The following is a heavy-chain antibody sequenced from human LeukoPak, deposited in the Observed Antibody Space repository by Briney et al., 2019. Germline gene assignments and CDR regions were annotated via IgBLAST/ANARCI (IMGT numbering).Heavy chain of an antibody. Sequence: ASEKVSCKASGYTFTGYYMHWVRQAPGQGLEWMGRINPNSGGTNYAQKFQGRVTMTRDTSISTAYMELSRLRSDDTAVYYCARDIRFLEWSILSYRDYGMDVWGQGTTVTVSS. CDR3: ARDIRFLEWSILSYRDYGMDV. CDR1: GYTFTGYY. J-gene: IGHJ6*02. CDR2: INPNSGGT. V-gene: IGHV1-2*06. D-gene: IGHD3-3*01.